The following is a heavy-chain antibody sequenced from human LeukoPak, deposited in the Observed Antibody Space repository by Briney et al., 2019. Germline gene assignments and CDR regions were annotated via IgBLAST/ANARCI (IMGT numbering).Heavy chain of an antibody. CDR3: ARGGYFDSPPPSNWFDP. CDR2: INPNSGGT. Sequence: GASVKVSCKASGYTFTGYYMHWVRQAPGQGLEWMGWINPNSGGTNYAQKFQGRVTMTRDTSISTAYMELSRLRSDDTAVYYCARGGYFDSPPPSNWFDPWGQGTLVTVSS. V-gene: IGHV1-2*02. J-gene: IGHJ5*02. CDR1: GYTFTGYY. D-gene: IGHD3-9*01.